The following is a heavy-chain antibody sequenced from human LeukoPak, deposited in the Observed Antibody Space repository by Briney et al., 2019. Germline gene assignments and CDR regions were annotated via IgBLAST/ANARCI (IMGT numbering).Heavy chain of an antibody. Sequence: PGGSLRLSCAASGFTFNNYAMNWVRQAPGKGLEWVSVISGSGGTTYYADSVKGRFTISRDNAKNSLYLQMNSLRDEDTAVYYCARVSVGDYEGDYWGQGTLVTVSS. D-gene: IGHD4-17*01. CDR1: GFTFNNYA. V-gene: IGHV3-23*01. CDR3: ARVSVGDYEGDY. J-gene: IGHJ4*02. CDR2: ISGSGGTT.